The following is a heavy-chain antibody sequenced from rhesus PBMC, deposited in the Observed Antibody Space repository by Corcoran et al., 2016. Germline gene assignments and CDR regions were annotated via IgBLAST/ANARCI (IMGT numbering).Heavy chain of an antibody. D-gene: IGHD3-34*01. V-gene: IGHV3-28*02. J-gene: IGHJ6*01. Sequence: EVQLVESGGGLAKPGGSLRLPCAASGFTFGNDWMYWVRQAPGKGLVGISAIKSGVGGTYYADSVKGRFTISRENAKNTLYRQMNSLRAEDTAVYYCAKDGGAYYGLDSWGQGVVVTVSS. CDR2: IKSGVGGT. CDR3: AKDGGAYYGLDS. CDR1: GFTFGNDW.